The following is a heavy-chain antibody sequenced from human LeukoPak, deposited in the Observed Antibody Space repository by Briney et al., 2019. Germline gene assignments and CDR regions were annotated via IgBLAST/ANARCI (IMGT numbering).Heavy chain of an antibody. Sequence: PSETLSLTRAVYGGSFSGYYWSWIRQPPGKGLEWIGEINHSGSTNYNPSLKSRVTISVDTSKNQFSLKLSSVTAADTAVYYCASSYGSGGYRQNNWFDPWGQGTLVTVSS. J-gene: IGHJ5*02. D-gene: IGHD3-10*01. CDR2: INHSGST. V-gene: IGHV4-34*01. CDR3: ASSYGSGGYRQNNWFDP. CDR1: GGSFSGYY.